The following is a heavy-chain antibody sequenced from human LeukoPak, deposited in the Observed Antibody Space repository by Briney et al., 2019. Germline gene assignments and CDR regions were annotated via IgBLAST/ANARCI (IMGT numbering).Heavy chain of an antibody. CDR3: TTSAGLCGGDCYFDDAFDI. D-gene: IGHD2-21*01. CDR2: IKSKTDGGTT. V-gene: IGHV3-15*01. CDR1: GFTFSNAW. J-gene: IGHJ3*02. Sequence: GGSLRLSCAASGFTFSNAWMSWVRQAPGKGLEWVGRIKSKTDGGTTDYAAPVKGRFTISRDDSKNMLYLQMNSLKTEDTAVYYCTTSAGLCGGDCYFDDAFDIWGQGTMVTVSS.